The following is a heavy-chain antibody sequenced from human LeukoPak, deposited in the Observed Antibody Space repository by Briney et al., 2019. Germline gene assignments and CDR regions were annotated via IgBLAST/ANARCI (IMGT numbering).Heavy chain of an antibody. D-gene: IGHD1-1*01. CDR1: GYTFTGYY. V-gene: IGHV1-2*02. J-gene: IGHJ4*02. CDR3: ARHSLPGTTPFDY. CDR2: INPNSGGT. Sequence: GASVKVSCKTSGYTFTGYYMHWVRQAPGQGLEWMGWINPNSGGTNYAQKFQGRVTMTRDTSISTAYMELSRLRSEDTAVYYCARHSLPGTTPFDYWGQGTLVTVSS.